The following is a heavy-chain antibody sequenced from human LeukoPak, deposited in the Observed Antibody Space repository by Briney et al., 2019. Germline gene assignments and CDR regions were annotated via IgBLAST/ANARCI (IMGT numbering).Heavy chain of an antibody. CDR3: AKDLDKVAGYYDFWSGYYPTAEYFQH. D-gene: IGHD3-3*01. CDR1: GFTFSSYA. V-gene: IGHV3-23*01. J-gene: IGHJ1*01. CDR2: ISGSGGST. Sequence: GGSLRLSCAASGFTFSSYAMSWVRQAPGKGLEWVSAISGSGGSTYYADSVKGRFTISRDNSKNTLYLQMNSLRAEDTAVYYSAKDLDKVAGYYDFWSGYYPTAEYFQHWGQGTLVTVSS.